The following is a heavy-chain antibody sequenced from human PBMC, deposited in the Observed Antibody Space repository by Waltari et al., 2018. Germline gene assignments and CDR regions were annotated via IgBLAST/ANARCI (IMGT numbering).Heavy chain of an antibody. Sequence: QLQLQESGPGLVKPSETLSLTCTVSGGSISSSSYYWGWIRQPPGTGLEWIWSIYYSGTTSYNPSLKGRVTISVDTSKNQFSLKLSSATAAYTAVYYCARLGEYCSGGSCQYFFDYWGQGTLVTVSS. CDR3: ARLGEYCSGGSCQYFFDY. V-gene: IGHV4-39*07. CDR1: GGSISSSSYY. D-gene: IGHD2-15*01. J-gene: IGHJ4*02. CDR2: IYYSGTT.